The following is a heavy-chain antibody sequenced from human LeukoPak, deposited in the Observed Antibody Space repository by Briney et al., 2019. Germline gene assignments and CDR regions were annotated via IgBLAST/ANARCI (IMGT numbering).Heavy chain of an antibody. J-gene: IGHJ3*02. CDR1: GGSFSGYY. Sequence: SETLSLTCAVYGGSFSGYYWSWIRQPPGKGLEWIGEINHSGSTNYNPSLKSRVTISVDTSKNQFSLKLSSVTAADTAVYYYASLLEDIVVVPAARTTVTRGDAFDIWGQGTMVTVSS. V-gene: IGHV4-34*01. CDR3: ASLLEDIVVVPAARTTVTRGDAFDI. D-gene: IGHD2-2*01. CDR2: INHSGST.